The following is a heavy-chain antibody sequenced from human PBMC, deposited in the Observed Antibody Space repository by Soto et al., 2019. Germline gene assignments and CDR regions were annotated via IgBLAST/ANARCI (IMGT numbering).Heavy chain of an antibody. CDR2: IYYSGST. D-gene: IGHD6-19*01. Sequence: SETRCLTCTVSGGSISRGGYYWSWIRQHPGKGLEWIGYIYYSGSTYYNPSLKSRVTISVDTSKNQFSLKLSSVTAADTAVYYCARARAVAGTGVDYWGQGTLVTVSS. CDR3: ARARAVAGTGVDY. V-gene: IGHV4-31*03. J-gene: IGHJ4*02. CDR1: GGSISRGGYY.